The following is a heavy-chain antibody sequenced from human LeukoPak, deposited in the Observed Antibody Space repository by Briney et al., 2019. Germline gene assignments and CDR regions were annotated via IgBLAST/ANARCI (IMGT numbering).Heavy chain of an antibody. CDR3: ARMSYRYDSSGYYPHY. CDR1: GYTFTSYG. J-gene: IGHJ4*02. CDR2: ISAYNGNT. V-gene: IGHV1-18*01. D-gene: IGHD3-22*01. Sequence: ASVKVSCKASGYTFTSYGISWVRQAPGQGLEWMGWISAYNGNTNYAQKLQGRVTMTTDTSTSTAYMELRSLRSDDTAVYYCARMSYRYDSSGYYPHYWGQGTLVTVSS.